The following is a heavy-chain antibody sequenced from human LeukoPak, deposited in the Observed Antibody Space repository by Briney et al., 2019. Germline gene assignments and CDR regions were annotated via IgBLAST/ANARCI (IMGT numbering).Heavy chain of an antibody. V-gene: IGHV1-2*02. CDR3: AVLYSSGSIDY. D-gene: IGHD6-19*01. CDR1: GYTFTGYY. Sequence: ASVKVSCKASGYTFTGYYIHWVRQAPGQGLEWMGWINPNSGGTNYEQKFQGRVTMTRDTSITTAYMELSRLRSDVTAVYYCAVLYSSGSIDYWGQGTLVTVSS. J-gene: IGHJ4*02. CDR2: INPNSGGT.